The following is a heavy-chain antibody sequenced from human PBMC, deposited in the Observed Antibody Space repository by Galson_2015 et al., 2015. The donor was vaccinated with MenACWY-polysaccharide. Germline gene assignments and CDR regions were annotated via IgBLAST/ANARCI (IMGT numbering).Heavy chain of an antibody. D-gene: IGHD7-27*01. CDR2: IHATGST. Sequence: ETLSLTCNVSSGSITSQYWSWIQRPAGKRLEWIGRIHATGSTTYNPSFNRRVSMSVDMSRNQVSLSLTSVTAADTAVYYCVRRSLGNWYFDLWGRGTLVTVSS. CDR3: VRRSLGNWYFDL. J-gene: IGHJ2*01. V-gene: IGHV4-4*07. CDR1: SGSITSQY.